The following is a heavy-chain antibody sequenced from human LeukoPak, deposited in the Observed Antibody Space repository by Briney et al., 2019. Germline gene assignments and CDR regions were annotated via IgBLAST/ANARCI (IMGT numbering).Heavy chain of an antibody. CDR1: GFTFSSYG. Sequence: PGRSLRLSCAAPGFTFSSYGMHWVRQAPGKGLEWVALIWYDGSNTYYADSVKGRFTISRDDSKNTVYLQMNSLRAEDTALYYCARGFLDFDSWGQGTLVIVSS. J-gene: IGHJ4*02. CDR2: IWYDGSNT. CDR3: ARGFLDFDS. V-gene: IGHV3-33*01. D-gene: IGHD3-3*01.